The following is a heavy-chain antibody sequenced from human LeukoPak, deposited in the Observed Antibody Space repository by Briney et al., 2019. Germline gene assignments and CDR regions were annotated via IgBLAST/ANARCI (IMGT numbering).Heavy chain of an antibody. Sequence: GGSLRLSCVGSDNSFNSYIINWVRQAPGKGLEWVAVISYDGSNKYYADSVKGRFTISRDNSKNTLYLQMNSLRAEDTAVYYCARDHSSGAFDIWGQGTMVTVSS. J-gene: IGHJ3*02. D-gene: IGHD6-19*01. CDR2: ISYDGSNK. V-gene: IGHV3-30*03. CDR3: ARDHSSGAFDI. CDR1: DNSFNSYI.